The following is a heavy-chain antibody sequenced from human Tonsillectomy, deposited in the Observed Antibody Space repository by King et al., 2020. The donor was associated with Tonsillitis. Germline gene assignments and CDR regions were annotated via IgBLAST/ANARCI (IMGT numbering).Heavy chain of an antibody. CDR3: AQIAAASCRSFDS. CDR2: ISYDGSNK. D-gene: IGHD6-13*01. Sequence: VQLVESGGGVVQAGRSLRLSCAASGLTFSNYPMHWVRQAPGKGLEWVAVISYDGSNKYYADSVKGRFTISRDNSKNTVFLQMNSLRAEDTAVYYCAQIAAASCRSFDSWGQGTLVTASS. J-gene: IGHJ4*02. CDR1: GLTFSNYP. V-gene: IGHV3-30*01.